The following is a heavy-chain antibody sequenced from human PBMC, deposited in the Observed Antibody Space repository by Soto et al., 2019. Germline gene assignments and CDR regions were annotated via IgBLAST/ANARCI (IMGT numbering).Heavy chain of an antibody. CDR1: GGSISSGGYY. Sequence: TSETLSLTCTVSGGSISSGGYYWSWIRQHPGKGLEWIGYIYYSGSTYYNPSLKSRVTISVDTSKNQFSLKLSSVTAADTAVYYCARVSRGYSYGLSYYYYGMDVWGQGTTVTVSS. D-gene: IGHD5-18*01. CDR3: ARVSRGYSYGLSYYYYGMDV. CDR2: IYYSGST. J-gene: IGHJ6*02. V-gene: IGHV4-31*03.